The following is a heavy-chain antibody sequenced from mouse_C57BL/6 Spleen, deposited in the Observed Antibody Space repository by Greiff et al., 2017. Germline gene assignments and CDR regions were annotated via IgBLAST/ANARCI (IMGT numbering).Heavy chain of an antibody. CDR3: ARGGGYYVDAMDY. CDR2: IYPGDGDT. Sequence: VKLMESGPELVKPGASVKISCKASGYAFSSSWLNWVKQRPGKGLEWIGRIYPGDGDTNYNGKFKGKATLTADKSSSTAYMQLSSLTSEDSAVYFCARGGGYYVDAMDYWGQGTSGTVSS. D-gene: IGHD2-3*01. CDR1: GYAFSSSW. J-gene: IGHJ4*01. V-gene: IGHV1-82*01.